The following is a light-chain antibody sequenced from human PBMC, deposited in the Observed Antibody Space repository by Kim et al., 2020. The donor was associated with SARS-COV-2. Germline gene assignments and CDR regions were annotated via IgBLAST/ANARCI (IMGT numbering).Light chain of an antibody. CDR1: QYISSY. J-gene: IGKJ1*01. CDR2: AAS. CDR3: QQTYSSPRT. Sequence: DIQMTQSPSSLSASVGDRVTITCRASQYISSYLNWYQQKAGKAPNRLIYAASILQSGVPSRFSGSESGTDFTLTINSLQPEDFATYYCQQTYSSPRTFGQGTKVDSK. V-gene: IGKV1-39*01.